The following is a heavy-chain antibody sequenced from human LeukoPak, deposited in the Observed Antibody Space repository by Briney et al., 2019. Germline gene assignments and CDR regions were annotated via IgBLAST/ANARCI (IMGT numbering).Heavy chain of an antibody. CDR1: GYTFTGYY. Sequence: ASVKVSCKTSGYTFTGYYIHWVRQAPGQGLEWMGWINPNSGDTNYAQKFQGRVSMTGDTSISTAYMELSRLRSDDTAVYYCARAGGRSWFDPWGQGTLVTVSS. J-gene: IGHJ5*02. V-gene: IGHV1-2*02. CDR2: INPNSGDT. CDR3: ARAGGRSWFDP.